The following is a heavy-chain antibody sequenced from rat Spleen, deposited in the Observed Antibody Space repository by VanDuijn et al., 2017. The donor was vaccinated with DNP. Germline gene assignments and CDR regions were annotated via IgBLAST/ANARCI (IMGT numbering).Heavy chain of an antibody. CDR1: GFTFSNYD. V-gene: IGHV5S13*01. J-gene: IGHJ4*01. Sequence: EVQLVESGGGLVQPGRSLKLSCAASGFTFSNYDMAWVRQAPTKGLEWVASISTSGGSTYYRDSVKGRFTVSRDNAQNTLYLQMSKLGSEDTAIYYCARNNYYAMDAWGQGTSVTVSS. D-gene: IGHD1-10*01. CDR3: ARNNYYAMDA. CDR2: ISTSGGST.